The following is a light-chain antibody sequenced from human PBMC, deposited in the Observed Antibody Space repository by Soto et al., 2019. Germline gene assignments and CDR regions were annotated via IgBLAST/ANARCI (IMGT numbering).Light chain of an antibody. Sequence: DIQMTQSPSSLSASVGDIVTITCQASQDISNYLNWYQQQPGKAPKLLIYDASNLQTGVPSRFSGSGSGTDFTFTISVLQPQDIATYYCQHYDNLPCTFGPGTKVDI. V-gene: IGKV1-33*01. CDR1: QDISNY. J-gene: IGKJ3*01. CDR2: DAS. CDR3: QHYDNLPCT.